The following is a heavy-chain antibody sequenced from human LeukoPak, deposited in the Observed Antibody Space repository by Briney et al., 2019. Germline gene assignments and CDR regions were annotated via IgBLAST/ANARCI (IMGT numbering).Heavy chain of an antibody. D-gene: IGHD3-10*01. V-gene: IGHV3-23*01. CDR2: ISGSGGST. Sequence: GGSLRLSCAASGFTFSSYAMSWVRQAPGKGLEWVSAISGSGGSTYYADSVKGRFTISRDNSKNTLYLQMNSLRAEDTAVYYCAKDRAKVLLWFGEPNDYWGQGTLVTVSS. CDR3: AKDRAKVLLWFGEPNDY. J-gene: IGHJ4*02. CDR1: GFTFSSYA.